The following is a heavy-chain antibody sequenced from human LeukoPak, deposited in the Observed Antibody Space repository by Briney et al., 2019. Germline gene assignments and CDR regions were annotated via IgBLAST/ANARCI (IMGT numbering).Heavy chain of an antibody. J-gene: IGHJ5*02. D-gene: IGHD2-2*01. Sequence: PSETLSLTCAVSGYSISSGYYWGWIRQPPGKGLEWIGSIYHSGGTYYNPSLKSRVTISVDTSKNQFSLKLSSVTPADTAVYYCATAPIVVVPAAILGWFDPWGQGTLVTVSS. CDR2: IYHSGGT. CDR1: GYSISSGYY. V-gene: IGHV4-38-2*01. CDR3: ATAPIVVVPAAILGWFDP.